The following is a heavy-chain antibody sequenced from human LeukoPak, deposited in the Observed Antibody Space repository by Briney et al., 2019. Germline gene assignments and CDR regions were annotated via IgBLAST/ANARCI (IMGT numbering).Heavy chain of an antibody. CDR1: GFTFSSYA. D-gene: IGHD6-13*01. Sequence: GGSLRLSCAASGFTFSSYAMSWVRQAPGKGLEWVSAISGSGGSTYYADSVKGRFTISRDNSKNTLYLQMNSLRAEDTAVYYCAKVPFWGIAAAGGLFDYWGQGTLVTVSS. CDR3: AKVPFWGIAAAGGLFDY. V-gene: IGHV3-23*01. CDR2: ISGSGGST. J-gene: IGHJ4*02.